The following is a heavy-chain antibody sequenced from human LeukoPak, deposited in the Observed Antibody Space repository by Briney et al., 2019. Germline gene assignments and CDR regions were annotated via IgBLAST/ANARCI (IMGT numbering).Heavy chain of an antibody. J-gene: IGHJ5*02. CDR1: GYIFTSYF. Sequence: ASVKVSCKASGYIFTSYFMHWVRQAPGQGLEWMGLINPSCGSTRYAQKFQGRVTMTSDMSTSTVYMELSSLRSEDTAVYYCARALPHRRLMVTTMEQHWFDPWGQGTLVTVSS. D-gene: IGHD5-18*01. V-gene: IGHV1-46*01. CDR2: INPSCGST. CDR3: ARALPHRRLMVTTMEQHWFDP.